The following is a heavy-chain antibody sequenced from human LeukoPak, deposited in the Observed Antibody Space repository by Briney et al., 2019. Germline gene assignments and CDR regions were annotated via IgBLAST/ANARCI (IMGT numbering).Heavy chain of an antibody. CDR3: ARVAVSGPTGWFDS. CDR1: GFALKSYS. J-gene: IGHJ5*01. V-gene: IGHV3-21*01. Sequence: GGSLRLSCAGSGFALKSYSLTWVRQAPGKGLEWVSSISSTSAYIHYADSVKGRFTISRDNIDNVVYLEMNSLGAEDTATYYCARVAVSGPTGWFDSWGQGTLVIVSS. D-gene: IGHD2-8*02. CDR2: ISSTSAYI.